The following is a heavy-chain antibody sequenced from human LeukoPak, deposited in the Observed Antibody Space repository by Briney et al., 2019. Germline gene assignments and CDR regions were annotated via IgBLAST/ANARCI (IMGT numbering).Heavy chain of an antibody. V-gene: IGHV3-7*03. J-gene: IGHJ5*02. Sequence: ETLSLTCAVYGGSFSGYYWSWVRQAPGKGLEWVANIKQDGSEKYYVDSVKGRFTISRDNAKNSLYLQMNSLRAEDTAVYYCARGRRNIEGVMWFDPWGQGTLVTVSS. CDR2: IKQDGSEK. D-gene: IGHD3-16*01. CDR1: GGSFSGYY. CDR3: ARGRRNIEGVMWFDP.